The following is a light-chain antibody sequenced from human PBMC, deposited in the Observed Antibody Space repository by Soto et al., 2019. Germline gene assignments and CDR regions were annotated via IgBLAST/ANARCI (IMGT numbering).Light chain of an antibody. CDR1: QGIGVY. J-gene: IGKJ4*01. CDR2: AAS. Sequence: DIQMTQSPSSLSASLGDRVTITCRASQGIGVYLAWFQPKPGKVPKLLIYAASTLQSGVPSRFSGSGSGTSFTLTISSLQPEDFATYYCQKYNSAPLTFGGGTKVEIK. V-gene: IGKV1-27*01. CDR3: QKYNSAPLT.